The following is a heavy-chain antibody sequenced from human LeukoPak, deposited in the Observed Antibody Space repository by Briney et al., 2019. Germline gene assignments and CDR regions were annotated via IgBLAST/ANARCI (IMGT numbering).Heavy chain of an antibody. J-gene: IGHJ4*02. V-gene: IGHV3-21*01. Sequence: PGGSLRLSCAASGFTFSSYAMSWVRRAPGKGLEWVSSISSSSSYIYYADSVKGRFTISRDNAKNSLYLQMNSLRAEDTAVYYCARDFYGGNKDWGQGTLVTVSS. CDR1: GFTFSSYA. CDR3: ARDFYGGNKD. CDR2: ISSSSSYI. D-gene: IGHD4-23*01.